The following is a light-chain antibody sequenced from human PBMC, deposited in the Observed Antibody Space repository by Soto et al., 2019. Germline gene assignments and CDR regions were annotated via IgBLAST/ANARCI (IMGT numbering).Light chain of an antibody. V-gene: IGKV3-15*01. CDR2: GAS. CDR3: QQVNGYPRDIT. J-gene: IGKJ4*01. CDR1: QSVGSK. Sequence: EIVMTQSPGALSVSLGERATLSCRASQSVGSKLAWYQQKPGQPPRLLIHGASTRATGVPARFSGSGSGTEFTLAISSLQSEDFAVYYCQQVNGYPRDITFGGGTRVEIK.